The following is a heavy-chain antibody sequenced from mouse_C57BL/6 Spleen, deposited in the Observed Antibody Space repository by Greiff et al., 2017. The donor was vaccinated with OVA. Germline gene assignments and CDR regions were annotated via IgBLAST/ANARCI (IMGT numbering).Heavy chain of an antibody. V-gene: IGHV3-6*01. CDR2: ISYDGSN. CDR3: AKESILGAMDY. CDR1: GYSITSGYY. Sequence: EVQLQESGPGLVKPSQSLSLTCSVPGYSITSGYYWNWIRQFPGNKLEWMGYISYDGSNNYKPSLKNRITITRNTTKNQLFLKLNSVTTEDTATYYCAKESILGAMDYWGQGTSVTVSS. D-gene: IGHD2-10*02. J-gene: IGHJ4*01.